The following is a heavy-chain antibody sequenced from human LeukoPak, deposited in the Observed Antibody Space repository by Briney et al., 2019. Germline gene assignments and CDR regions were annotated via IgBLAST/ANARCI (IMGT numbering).Heavy chain of an antibody. D-gene: IGHD6-19*01. J-gene: IGHJ4*02. CDR1: GFAFSDVA. CDR2: IRTKYNNYQT. V-gene: IGHV3-73*01. Sequence: GGSLKISGAASGFAFSDVAVHWVRQASGEGLEWVGCIRTKYNNYQTIYGATVKGRFVITRDDPGSTASLQMYSLKTEDTAMYFCIRHVEWVAHDYWGQGALVTVSS. CDR3: IRHVEWVAHDY.